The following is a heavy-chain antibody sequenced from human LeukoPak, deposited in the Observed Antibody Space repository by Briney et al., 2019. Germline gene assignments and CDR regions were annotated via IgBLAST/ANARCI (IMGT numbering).Heavy chain of an antibody. J-gene: IGHJ5*02. V-gene: IGHV4-61*02. CDR3: ARGFSWELLQWFDP. CDR2: IYTSGST. D-gene: IGHD1-26*01. Sequence: LSETLSLTCTVSGGSISSGSYYWSWIRQPAGKGLEWIGRIYTSGSTNYNPSLKSRVTISVDTSKNQFSLKLSSVTAADTAVYYCARGFSWELLQWFDPWGQGTLVTVSS. CDR1: GGSISSGSYY.